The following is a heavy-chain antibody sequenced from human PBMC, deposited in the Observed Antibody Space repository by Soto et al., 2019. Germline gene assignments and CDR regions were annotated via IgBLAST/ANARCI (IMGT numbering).Heavy chain of an antibody. V-gene: IGHV3-23*01. D-gene: IGHD6-19*01. CDR3: GKERRGSGWSVCNF. CDR2: ISGNGNDA. CDR1: GFTFRDYA. J-gene: IGHJ4*02. Sequence: ESGGGLVQPGGSLRLSCAASGFTFRDYAMNWVRQVPGKGLEWVSDISGNGNDARYADSVKGRFTISRDNSKNTLYLQLNSLRVDDPAVYYCGKERRGSGWSVCNFWGQGTLVTVSS.